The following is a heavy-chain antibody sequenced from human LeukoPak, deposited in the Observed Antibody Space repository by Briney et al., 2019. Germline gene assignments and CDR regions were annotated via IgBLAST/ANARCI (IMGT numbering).Heavy chain of an antibody. CDR2: IRYDGSNK. Sequence: RTGGSLRLSCAASGFTFSSYGMHWVRQAPGKGLEWVAFIRYDGSNKYYADSVKGRFTISRDNSKNTLYLQMNSLRAEDTAVYYCAKDWVFRSGVPAAIGVYWGQGTLVTVSS. CDR1: GFTFSSYG. CDR3: AKDWVFRSGVPAAIGVY. D-gene: IGHD2-2*02. V-gene: IGHV3-30*02. J-gene: IGHJ4*02.